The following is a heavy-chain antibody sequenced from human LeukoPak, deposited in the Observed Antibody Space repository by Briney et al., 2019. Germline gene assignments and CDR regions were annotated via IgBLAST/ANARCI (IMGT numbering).Heavy chain of an antibody. CDR1: GFTFSSYN. J-gene: IGHJ4*02. Sequence: PGGSLRLSCAASGFTFSSYNMNWVRQAPGKGPEWVSYISSSSSTIYYADSVKGRFTISRDNAKNSLYLQMNSLRAEDTAMYYCARDDRSSWYYFDYWGQGTLVTVSS. CDR3: ARDDRSSWYYFDY. CDR2: ISSSSSTI. D-gene: IGHD6-13*01. V-gene: IGHV3-48*01.